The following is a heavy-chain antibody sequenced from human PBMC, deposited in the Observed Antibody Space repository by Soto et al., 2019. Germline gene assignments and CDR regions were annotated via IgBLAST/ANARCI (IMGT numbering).Heavy chain of an antibody. CDR1: GFIFDDHT. V-gene: IGHV3-9*01. CDR2: VTWNSFAT. Sequence: PWRSLRISCAASGFIFDDHTMHWFRQAPGKGLEWVAGVTWNSFATGYADSVKGRFTISRDNAKNSLFLQMNSLRADDTAVYYWARDSLSGGAYPHSWGQGTKVTVSS. D-gene: IGHD3-10*01. J-gene: IGHJ4*02. CDR3: ARDSLSGGAYPHS.